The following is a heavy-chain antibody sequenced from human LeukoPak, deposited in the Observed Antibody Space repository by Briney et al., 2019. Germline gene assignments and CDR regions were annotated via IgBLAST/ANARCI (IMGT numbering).Heavy chain of an antibody. Sequence: IRYDGSNKYYPDSVKGRFTISRDNSKNTLYLQMNSLRAEDTAVYYCAKGRQAAAGRGGFDYWGQGTLVTVSS. CDR3: AKGRQAAAGRGGFDY. J-gene: IGHJ4*02. D-gene: IGHD6-13*01. CDR2: IRYDGSNK. V-gene: IGHV3-30*02.